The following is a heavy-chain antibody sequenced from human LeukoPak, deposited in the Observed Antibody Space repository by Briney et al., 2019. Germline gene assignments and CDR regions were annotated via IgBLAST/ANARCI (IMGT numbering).Heavy chain of an antibody. Sequence: PGGSLRLSCAASGFTFSSYGMHWVRQAPGKGLEGVAFIRYDGSNKYYADSVKGRFTISRDNSKNTLHLQMNSLRAEDTAVYYCAKAAMGSGWSHFDYWGQGTLVTVSS. D-gene: IGHD6-19*01. CDR1: GFTFSSYG. CDR3: AKAAMGSGWSHFDY. V-gene: IGHV3-30*02. J-gene: IGHJ4*02. CDR2: IRYDGSNK.